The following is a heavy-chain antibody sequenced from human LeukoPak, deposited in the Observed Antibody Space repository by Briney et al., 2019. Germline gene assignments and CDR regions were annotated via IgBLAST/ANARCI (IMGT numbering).Heavy chain of an antibody. Sequence: GGSLRLFCAASGFTFSDYYMSWIRQAPGKGLEWVSYISSSGSTIYYADSVKGRFTISRDNAKNSLYLQMNSLRAEDTAVYYCAREMAAHMAEEFYYYGMDVWGQGTTVTVSS. J-gene: IGHJ6*02. D-gene: IGHD3-10*01. CDR1: GFTFSDYY. CDR3: AREMAAHMAEEFYYYGMDV. V-gene: IGHV3-11*01. CDR2: ISSSGSTI.